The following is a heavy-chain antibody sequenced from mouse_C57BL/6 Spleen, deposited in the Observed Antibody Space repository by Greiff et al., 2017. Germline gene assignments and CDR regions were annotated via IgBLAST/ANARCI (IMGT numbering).Heavy chain of an antibody. CDR2: INPNNGGT. CDR1: GYTFTDYY. CDR3: ARRSVYAMDY. J-gene: IGHJ4*01. V-gene: IGHV1-26*01. Sequence: VQLQQSGPELVKPGASVKISCQASGYTFTDYYMNWVKQSHGKSLEWIGDINPNNGGTSYNQKFKGKATLTVDKSSSTAYMELRSLTSEDSAVYYCARRSVYAMDYWGQGTSVTVSS.